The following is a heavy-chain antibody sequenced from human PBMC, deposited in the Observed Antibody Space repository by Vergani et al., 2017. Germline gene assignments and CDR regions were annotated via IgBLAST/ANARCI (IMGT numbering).Heavy chain of an antibody. Sequence: EVQLVESGGGLIHPGGSLRLSCEGSGFSFSGYWMHWVRQSPEKGLEWVSGISGSGGNTYYANSVKGRFTISRDNSKNTLYLQMNSLRADDTAVYYCAKGVYCSSTSCYEGRGYYYGMGVWGQGTTVTFSS. V-gene: IGHV3-23*04. D-gene: IGHD2-2*01. CDR2: ISGSGGNT. J-gene: IGHJ6*02. CDR3: AKGVYCSSTSCYEGRGYYYGMGV. CDR1: GFSFSGYW.